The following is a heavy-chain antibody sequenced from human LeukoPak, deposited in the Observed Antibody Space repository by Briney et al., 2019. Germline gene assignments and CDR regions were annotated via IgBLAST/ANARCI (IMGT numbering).Heavy chain of an antibody. CDR2: ISWNSGSI. CDR3: ARADTSDILTGYSDY. J-gene: IGHJ4*02. Sequence: GRSLRLSCAASGFTFDDYAMHWVRQAPGKGLEWVSGISWNSGSIGYADSVKGRFTISRDNAKKSLYLQMNRLRAEDTAVYFCARADTSDILTGYSDYWGQGTLVTVSS. D-gene: IGHD3-9*01. CDR1: GFTFDDYA. V-gene: IGHV3-9*01.